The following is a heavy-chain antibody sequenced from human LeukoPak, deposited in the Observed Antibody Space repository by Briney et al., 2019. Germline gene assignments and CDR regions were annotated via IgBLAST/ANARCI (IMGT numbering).Heavy chain of an antibody. CDR1: GYTFTDYY. Sequence: ASVKISCKASGYTFTDYYMHWVQQAPGKGLEWMGRVDPEDGETIYAEKFQGRVTITADTSTDTAYMERSSLRSEDTAVYYCAPSQTSSSFGNWFDPWGQGTLVTVSS. CDR3: APSQTSSSFGNWFDP. J-gene: IGHJ5*02. D-gene: IGHD6-13*01. V-gene: IGHV1-69-2*01. CDR2: VDPEDGET.